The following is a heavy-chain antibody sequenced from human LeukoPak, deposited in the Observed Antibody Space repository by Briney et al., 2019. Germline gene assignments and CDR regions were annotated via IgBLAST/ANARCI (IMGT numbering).Heavy chain of an antibody. V-gene: IGHV3-15*01. D-gene: IGHD4-11*01. CDR1: GFTFSNAW. Sequence: GGSLRLSCAASGFTFSNAWMSWVRQDPGKGLEWISRITSKTDGGITDYAAPVKGRFTISRDDSKTTLYLQMNSLKTEDTAVYYCTTGFLSNDAFDIWGPGTMVTVSS. J-gene: IGHJ3*02. CDR2: ITSKTDGGIT. CDR3: TTGFLSNDAFDI.